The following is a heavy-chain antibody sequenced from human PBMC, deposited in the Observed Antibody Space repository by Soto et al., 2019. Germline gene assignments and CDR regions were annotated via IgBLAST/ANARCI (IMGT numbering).Heavy chain of an antibody. CDR2: ISRGATTT. Sequence: GSLRLSCAVSGLTFSRFEMDWVRQAAGKGPEWISYISRGATTTYYADSVRGRFTISRDDAENSVFLQMDSLRVEDTAIYFCATRSTDYYFYWGQGTLVTVSS. V-gene: IGHV3-48*03. D-gene: IGHD3-9*01. J-gene: IGHJ4*02. CDR1: GLTFSRFE. CDR3: ATRSTDYYFY.